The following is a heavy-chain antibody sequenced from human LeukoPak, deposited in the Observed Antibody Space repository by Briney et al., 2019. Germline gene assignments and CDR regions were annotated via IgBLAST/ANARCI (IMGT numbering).Heavy chain of an antibody. J-gene: IGHJ6*02. D-gene: IGHD2-2*01. CDR1: VPSFIDYL. CDR3: ARHGIQGCSGTRCFASYFNHGMDV. CDR2: IVPADSGI. V-gene: IGHV5-51*01. Sequence: GESLKTSGTGSVPSFIDYLTGWVRPTGRKGPEWMGIIVPADSGIKYNPSFEGLVTITVDKSISTAYLQWSSIKASDTVMYYCARHGIQGCSGTRCFASYFNHGMDVWGQGTMVTVSS.